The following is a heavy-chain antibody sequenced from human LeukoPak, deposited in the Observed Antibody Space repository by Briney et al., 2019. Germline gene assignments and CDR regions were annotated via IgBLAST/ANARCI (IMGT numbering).Heavy chain of an antibody. D-gene: IGHD1-1*01. CDR3: ARVLLERPGIDSFDM. CDR2: INGSGGRT. CDR1: GFSFIDYA. Sequence: GGSLRLSCAASGFSFIDYAMNWVRQAPGKGLEWVSGINGSGGRTYYADSVKGRFTVSRDNSKNTLFLHMNSLRAEDTAVYYCARVLLERPGIDSFDMWGQGTMVTVSS. J-gene: IGHJ3*02. V-gene: IGHV3-23*01.